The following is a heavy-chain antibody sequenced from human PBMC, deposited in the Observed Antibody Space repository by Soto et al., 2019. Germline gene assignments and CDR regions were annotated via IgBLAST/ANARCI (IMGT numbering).Heavy chain of an antibody. J-gene: IGHJ5*02. CDR3: VKFGCIAAPLCLVP. CDR2: ISSNGGST. D-gene: IGHD6-6*01. V-gene: IGHV3-64D*08. CDR1: GFTFSSYA. Sequence: GGSLRLSCSASGFTFSSYAMHWVRQAPGKGLEYVSAISSNGGSTYYADSVKGRFTISRDNSKNTLYLQMSSLRAEDTAVYYCVKFGCIAAPLCLVPWGQGTLVTVSS.